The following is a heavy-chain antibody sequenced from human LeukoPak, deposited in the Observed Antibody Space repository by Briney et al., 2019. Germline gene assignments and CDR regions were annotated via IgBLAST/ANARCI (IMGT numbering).Heavy chain of an antibody. CDR3: AKDVWFGDTAGAFDI. CDR1: GFTFSSYA. CDR2: ISGIGGST. D-gene: IGHD3-10*01. J-gene: IGHJ3*02. V-gene: IGHV3-23*01. Sequence: GGSLRLSCAAAGFTFSSYAMSWVRQAPGKGLEWVSAISGIGGSTYYADSVKGRFTISRDNSKNTLYLPMNSLRAEDTDVYYCAKDVWFGDTAGAFDIWGQGTMVTVSS.